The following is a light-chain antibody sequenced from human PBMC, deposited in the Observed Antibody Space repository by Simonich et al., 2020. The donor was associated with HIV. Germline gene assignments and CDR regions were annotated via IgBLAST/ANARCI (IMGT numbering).Light chain of an antibody. V-gene: IGLV2-14*01. CDR1: SSDVGAYNY. CDR2: DVI. CDR3: CSYEGSYTSV. Sequence: QSALTQPASVSGSPGQSITISCTGTSSDVGAYNYVSWYQQHPGKAPKLMIYDVIKRPAGVSNRFSGSKSGNTASLTISGLQAEDEADYYCCSYEGSYTSVFGGGTKLTVL. J-gene: IGLJ2*01.